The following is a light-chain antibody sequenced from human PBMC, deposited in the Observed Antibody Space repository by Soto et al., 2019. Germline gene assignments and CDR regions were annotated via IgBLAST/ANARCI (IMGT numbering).Light chain of an antibody. CDR2: GAS. J-gene: IGKJ5*01. CDR1: QSVGSN. V-gene: IGKV3-15*01. Sequence: EIVMTQSPATLSVSPGERATLSCRASQSVGSNLAWYQQKPGQAPRLLIYGASTRATGIPARFSGSGSGTEFTLTISSLQSEDFAVYYCQQYNNWPITFGQGKRLEIK. CDR3: QQYNNWPIT.